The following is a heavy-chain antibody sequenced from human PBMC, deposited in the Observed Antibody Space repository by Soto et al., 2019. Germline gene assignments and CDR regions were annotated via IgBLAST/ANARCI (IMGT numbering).Heavy chain of an antibody. CDR1: GTSISNSNW. Sequence: QAQLQESGPGLVEPSGTLSLTCAVSGTSISNSNWWSWVRQSPGKGLEWIGEIYHSGTTNCNPSLKSRLTISVDKSKNQFFLRLTSVTAADTAVYYCAVPGAGDFDYWGQGTLVTVSS. D-gene: IGHD6-13*01. V-gene: IGHV4-4*02. J-gene: IGHJ4*02. CDR3: AVPGAGDFDY. CDR2: IYHSGTT.